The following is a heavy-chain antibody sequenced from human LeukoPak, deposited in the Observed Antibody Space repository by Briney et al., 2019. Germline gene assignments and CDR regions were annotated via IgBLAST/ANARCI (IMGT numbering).Heavy chain of an antibody. CDR1: GGSISSYY. D-gene: IGHD3-3*01. J-gene: IGHJ4*02. V-gene: IGHV4-59*12. CDR2: IYYSGST. CDR3: ARDEIRFLEWLY. Sequence: SETLSLTCTVSGGSISSYYWSWIRQPPGKGLEWIGYIYYSGSTNYNPSLKSRVTMSVDTSKNQFSLKLSSVTAADTAVYYCARDEIRFLEWLYWGQGTLVTVSS.